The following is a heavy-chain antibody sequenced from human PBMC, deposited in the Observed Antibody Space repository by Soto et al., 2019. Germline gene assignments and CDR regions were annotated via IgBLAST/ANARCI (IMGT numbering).Heavy chain of an antibody. CDR2: LSWNSGFS. CDR1: GFSFDDYT. V-gene: IGHV3-9*01. CDR3: AKGRGTIVVTDAYDI. Sequence: PGGSLRLSCGGSGFSFDDYTMHWVRQAPGKGPEWVASLSWNSGFSGYADPVKGRFTISRDNVQSSVHLQMNNLRTEDTALYYCAKGRGTIVVTDAYDIWGQGTMVTVSS. D-gene: IGHD3-22*01. J-gene: IGHJ3*02.